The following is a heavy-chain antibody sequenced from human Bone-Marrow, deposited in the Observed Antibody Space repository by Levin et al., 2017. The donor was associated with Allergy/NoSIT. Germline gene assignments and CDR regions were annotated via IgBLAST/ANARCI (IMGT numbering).Heavy chain of an antibody. Sequence: GESLKISCAASGFTFSRCDMHWVRQATGKGLEWVSAINTAGATYYSDSVKGRFTMSRENAKSSLYLQMNDLRAGDTAVYYCARELGEGRSGWFALDLWGQGTLVTVFS. D-gene: IGHD6-19*01. V-gene: IGHV3-13*01. CDR3: ARELGEGRSGWFALDL. CDR2: INTAGAT. CDR1: GFTFSRCD. J-gene: IGHJ3*01.